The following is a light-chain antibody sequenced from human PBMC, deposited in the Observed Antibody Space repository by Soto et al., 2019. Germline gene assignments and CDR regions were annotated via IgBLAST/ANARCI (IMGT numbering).Light chain of an antibody. V-gene: IGLV2-8*01. Sequence: QSVLTQPPSASGSLGQSVTISCTGTRSDVGGYNFVSWYQQHPGKAPRLMIHDVNERPSVVPDRFSGSKSGNAASLTVSGLQAEEEADYYCSSYAGRDNVIFGGGTKLTVL. CDR1: RSDVGGYNF. CDR2: DVN. CDR3: SSYAGRDNVI. J-gene: IGLJ2*01.